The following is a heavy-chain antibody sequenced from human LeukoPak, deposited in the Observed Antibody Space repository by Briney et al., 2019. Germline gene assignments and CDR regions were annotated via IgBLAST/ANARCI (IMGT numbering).Heavy chain of an antibody. Sequence: SETLSLTCTVSGGSISTSSYYWGWVRQPPGKGLEWIGSIYYSGSTYYNPSLKSRVTISVDTSKNQFSLKLSSVTAAGTAVYYCASLSTRGSSSSPYWGQGTLVTVSS. CDR3: ASLSTRGSSSSPY. CDR2: IYYSGST. J-gene: IGHJ4*02. V-gene: IGHV4-39*07. CDR1: GGSISTSSYY. D-gene: IGHD6-13*01.